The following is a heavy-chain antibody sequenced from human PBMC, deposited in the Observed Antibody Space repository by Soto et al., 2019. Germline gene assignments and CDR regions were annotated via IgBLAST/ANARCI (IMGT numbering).Heavy chain of an antibody. J-gene: IGHJ4*02. V-gene: IGHV5-51*01. CDR3: ARALTGNIHPRYFVH. CDR2: IYPGDSDT. Sequence: GESLKISCRGSGYSFTDYWIGWLRHMPGKGLEWMGIIYPGDSDTRYSPSFQGQVTISADNSISAAYLQWSSLRASDTAMYYCARALTGNIHPRYFVHRGQATLVTVST. D-gene: IGHD1-1*01. CDR1: GYSFTDYW.